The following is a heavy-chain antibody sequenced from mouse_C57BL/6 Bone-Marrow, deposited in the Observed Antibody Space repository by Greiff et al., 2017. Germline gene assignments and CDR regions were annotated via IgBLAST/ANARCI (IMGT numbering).Heavy chain of an antibody. J-gene: IGHJ2*01. Sequence: QVQLQQPGAELVMPGASVKLSCKASGYTFTSYWMHWVKQRPGQGLEWIGEIDPSDSYTNYNQKFKGKSTLTVDKSSSTAYMQLSRLTSEDSAVYYCAREGCYGSSSCDYWGQGTTLTVSA. CDR2: IDPSDSYT. CDR1: GYTFTSYW. V-gene: IGHV1-69*01. CDR3: AREGCYGSSSCDY. D-gene: IGHD1-1*01.